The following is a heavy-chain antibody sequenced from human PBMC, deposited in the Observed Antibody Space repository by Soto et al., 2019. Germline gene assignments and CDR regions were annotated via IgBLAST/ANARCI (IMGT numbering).Heavy chain of an antibody. CDR1: GYTFTSYG. CDR3: ARDSPLLLDYYGSGSPEPFDY. CDR2: ISAYNGNT. V-gene: IGHV1-18*01. J-gene: IGHJ4*02. D-gene: IGHD3-10*01. Sequence: ASVKVSCKASGYTFTSYGISWVRQAPGQGLEWMGWISAYNGNTNYAQKLQGRVTMTTDTSTSKAYMELRSLRSDDTAVYYCARDSPLLLDYYGSGSPEPFDYWGQGTLVTVSS.